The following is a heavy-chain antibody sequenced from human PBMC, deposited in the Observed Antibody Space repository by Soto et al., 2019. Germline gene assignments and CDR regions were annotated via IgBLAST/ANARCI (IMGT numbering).Heavy chain of an antibody. J-gene: IGHJ6*02. D-gene: IGHD6-19*01. Sequence: SETLSLTCTVSGGSISSYYWSWIRQPPGKGLEWIGYIYYSGSTNYNPSLKSRVTISVDTSRNQFSLKLSSVTAADTAVYYCARVDSSGWYVDYYYGMDVWGQGTTVTVSS. CDR3: ARVDSSGWYVDYYYGMDV. CDR1: GGSISSYY. CDR2: IYYSGST. V-gene: IGHV4-59*12.